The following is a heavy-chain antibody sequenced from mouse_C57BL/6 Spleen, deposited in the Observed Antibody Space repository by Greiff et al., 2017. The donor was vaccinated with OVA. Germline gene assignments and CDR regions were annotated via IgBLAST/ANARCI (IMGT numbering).Heavy chain of an antibody. CDR2: ISYDGSN. J-gene: IGHJ4*01. D-gene: IGHD1-1*01. V-gene: IGHV3-6*01. CDR1: GYSITSGYY. CDR3: ARGYYYGNVDY. Sequence: EVQLVESGPGLVKPSQSLSLTCSVTGYSITSGYYWNWIRQFPGNKLEWMGYISYDGSNNYNPSLKNRISITRDTSKNQFFLKLNSVTTEDTATYYCARGYYYGNVDYWGQGTSVTVSS.